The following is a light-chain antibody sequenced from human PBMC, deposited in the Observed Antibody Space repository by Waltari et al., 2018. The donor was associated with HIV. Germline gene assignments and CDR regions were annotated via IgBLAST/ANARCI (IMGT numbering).Light chain of an antibody. CDR1: NLRTYY. J-gene: IGLJ1*01. V-gene: IGLV3-19*01. Sequence: SSELTQDPAVSVALGQTVKITCQGDNLRTYYASWYQQKPGQAPVLVSYGKNRRPSESPDRFSSSASRNTASLIITGAQAEDEAEYYCKTRDRSGNLYFFGTGTTVTVL. CDR3: KTRDRSGNLYF. CDR2: GKN.